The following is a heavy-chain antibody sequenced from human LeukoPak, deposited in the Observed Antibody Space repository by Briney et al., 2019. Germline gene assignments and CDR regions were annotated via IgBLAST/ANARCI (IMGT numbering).Heavy chain of an antibody. Sequence: GGSLRLSCAASGFTFSDYYMSWIHQAPGKGLEWVSYISSSGSTIYYADSVKGRFTISRDNAKNSLYLQMNSLRAEDTAVYYCAKNYDILTGYYVGGPADYYYYGMDVWGQGTTVTVSS. D-gene: IGHD3-9*01. CDR3: AKNYDILTGYYVGGPADYYYYGMDV. V-gene: IGHV3-11*01. J-gene: IGHJ6*02. CDR1: GFTFSDYY. CDR2: ISSSGSTI.